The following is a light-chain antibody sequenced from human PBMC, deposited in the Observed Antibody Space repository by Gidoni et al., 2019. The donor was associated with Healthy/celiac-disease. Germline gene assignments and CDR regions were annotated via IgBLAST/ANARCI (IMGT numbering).Light chain of an antibody. CDR2: EAS. Sequence: DIQMTQSPSSLSASVGDRVTTTCQASQDISNYLNWYQQKPGKAPKLLIYEASNLETGVPARFSGSGSGTDFTFTISSLQPEDIATYYCQQYDNLPFTFGPGTKVDIK. CDR3: QQYDNLPFT. CDR1: QDISNY. V-gene: IGKV1-33*01. J-gene: IGKJ3*01.